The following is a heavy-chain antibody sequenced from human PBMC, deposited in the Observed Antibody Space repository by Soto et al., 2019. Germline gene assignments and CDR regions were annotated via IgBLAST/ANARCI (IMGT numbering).Heavy chain of an antibody. CDR2: ISYDGSNK. D-gene: IGHD2-15*01. Sequence: PGGSLRLSCAASGFTFSSYGMHWVRQAPGKGLEWVAVISYDGSNKYYADSVKGRFTISRDNSKNTLYLQMNSLRAEDTAVYYCEKNVAATQYYGMDVWGQGTTVTVSS. CDR1: GFTFSSYG. J-gene: IGHJ6*02. CDR3: EKNVAATQYYGMDV. V-gene: IGHV3-30*18.